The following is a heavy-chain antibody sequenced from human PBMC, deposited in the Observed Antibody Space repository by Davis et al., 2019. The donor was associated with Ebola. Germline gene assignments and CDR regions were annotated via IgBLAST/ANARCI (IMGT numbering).Heavy chain of an antibody. D-gene: IGHD6-13*01. CDR3: AKARSSWTPFDY. J-gene: IGHJ4*02. CDR2: TSSGGSTT. Sequence: GESLKISCAASGFIFNNYAITWVRQAPGRGLEWVSTTSSGGSTTYYADSVKGRFTISRDNSKNTLYLQMNSLRVDDTAVYYCAKARSSWTPFDYWGQGTLVTVSS. V-gene: IGHV3-23*01. CDR1: GFIFNNYA.